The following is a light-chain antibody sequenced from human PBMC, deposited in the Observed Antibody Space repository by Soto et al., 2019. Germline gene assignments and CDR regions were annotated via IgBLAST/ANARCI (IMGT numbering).Light chain of an antibody. Sequence: DFVMTQSPDSLAVSLGERATINCKSSPSVLSSSDNKNYLAWSQQKPGQPPKLLIYWASTRESGVPDRFSGSGSGTDSTLTISSLQYLDVVVTYFHPYYPCPLTFGGGTNVEIK. CDR3: HPYYPCPLT. V-gene: IGKV4-1*01. CDR1: PSVLSSSDNKNY. J-gene: IGKJ4*01. CDR2: WAS.